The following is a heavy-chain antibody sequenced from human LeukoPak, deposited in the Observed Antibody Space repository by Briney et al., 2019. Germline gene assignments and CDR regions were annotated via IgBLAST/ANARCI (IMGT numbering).Heavy chain of an antibody. CDR2: IYYSGST. Sequence: PSETLSLTCTVSGGSISSYYWSWIRQPPGKGLEWIGYIYYSGSTNYNPSLKSRVTISVDTSKNQFSLKLSSVTAADTAVYYCASSKRRFHDSSGYLLYYFDYWGQGTLVTVSS. V-gene: IGHV4-59*08. CDR3: ASSKRRFHDSSGYLLYYFDY. D-gene: IGHD3-22*01. J-gene: IGHJ4*02. CDR1: GGSISSYY.